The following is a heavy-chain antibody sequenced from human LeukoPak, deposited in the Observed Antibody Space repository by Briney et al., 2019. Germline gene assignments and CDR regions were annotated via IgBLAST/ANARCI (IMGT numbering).Heavy chain of an antibody. J-gene: IGHJ4*02. D-gene: IGHD6-19*01. CDR2: IRYDGSNK. Sequence: GGSLRLSCAASGFTFSSYGMLWVRQAPGKGLEWVAFIRYDGSNKYYADSVKGRFTISRDNSKNTLYLQMHSLRAEDTAVYYCAKVPIAVAGIIDFWGQGTLVTVSS. CDR3: AKVPIAVAGIIDF. V-gene: IGHV3-30*02. CDR1: GFTFSSYG.